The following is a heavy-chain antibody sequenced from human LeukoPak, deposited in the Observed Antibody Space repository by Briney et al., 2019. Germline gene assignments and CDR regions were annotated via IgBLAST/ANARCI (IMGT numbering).Heavy chain of an antibody. CDR2: VHLDGRT. Sequence: PETLSLTCGVSGGSVINTNWWTWVRQPPGKGLEWIGEVHLDGRTNYNPSLESRLTMSVDVSENQVSLKLASVTAADTAVYYCAREGGFYRPLDYSGQGTLVTVSS. V-gene: IGHV4-4*03. D-gene: IGHD3-3*01. CDR3: AREGGFYRPLDY. CDR1: GGSVINTNW. J-gene: IGHJ4*02.